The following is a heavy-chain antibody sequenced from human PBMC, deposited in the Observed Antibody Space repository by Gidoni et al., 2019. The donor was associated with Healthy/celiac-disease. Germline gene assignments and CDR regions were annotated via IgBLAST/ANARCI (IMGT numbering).Heavy chain of an antibody. CDR2: ISWNSGSI. Sequence: EVQLVESGGGLVQPGRSLRLSCAAPGFTFDDSAMHWVRQAPGKGLEWVSGISWNSGSIGYADSVKGRFTISRDNAKNSLYLQMNSLRAEDTALYYCAKDMGADSSGYYYAFDYWGQGTLVTVSS. V-gene: IGHV3-9*01. CDR3: AKDMGADSSGYYYAFDY. J-gene: IGHJ4*02. D-gene: IGHD3-22*01. CDR1: GFTFDDSA.